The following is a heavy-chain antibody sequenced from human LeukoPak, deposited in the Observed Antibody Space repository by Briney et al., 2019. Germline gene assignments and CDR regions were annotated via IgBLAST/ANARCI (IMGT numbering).Heavy chain of an antibody. V-gene: IGHV4-61*02. CDR1: GGSISIGSYY. J-gene: IGHJ4*02. CDR2: IYTSGNT. CDR3: ARWNYDIDY. D-gene: IGHD3-22*01. Sequence: SQTLSLTCTVSGGSISIGSYYWSWIRQPAGKGLEWIGRIYTSGNTNYNPSLKSRVTISVDTSKNQFSLKLNSVTAADTAVYYCARWNYDIDYWGQGTLVTVSS.